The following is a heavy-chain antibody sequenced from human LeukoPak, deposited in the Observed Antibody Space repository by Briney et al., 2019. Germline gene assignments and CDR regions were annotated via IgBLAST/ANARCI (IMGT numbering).Heavy chain of an antibody. J-gene: IGHJ6*03. CDR3: ARVGAARGYYYYYMDV. Sequence: GGSLRLSCAASGFTFSDYYMSWIRQAPGKGLEWVSYISSSGSTIYYADSVKGRFTISRDNAKNSLYLRMNSLRAEDTAVYYCARVGAARGYYYYYMDVWGKGTTVTVSS. CDR2: ISSSGSTI. D-gene: IGHD6-6*01. V-gene: IGHV3-11*04. CDR1: GFTFSDYY.